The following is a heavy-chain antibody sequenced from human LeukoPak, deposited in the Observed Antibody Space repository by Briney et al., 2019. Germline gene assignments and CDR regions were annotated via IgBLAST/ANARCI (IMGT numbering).Heavy chain of an antibody. CDR2: INHSGST. CDR1: GGSFSGYY. V-gene: IGHV4-34*01. D-gene: IGHD3-22*01. CDR3: ARALITMIVVQDAFDI. J-gene: IGHJ3*02. Sequence: SETLSLTCAVYGGSFSGYYWSWIRQPPGKGLEWIGEINHSGSTNYNPSLKSRVTISVDTSKNQFSLKLSSVTAADTAVYYCARALITMIVVQDAFDIWGQGTMVTVSS.